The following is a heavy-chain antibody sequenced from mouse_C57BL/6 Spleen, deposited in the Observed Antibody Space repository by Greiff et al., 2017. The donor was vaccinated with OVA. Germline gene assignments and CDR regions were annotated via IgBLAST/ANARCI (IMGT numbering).Heavy chain of an antibody. CDR3: EGGYDYGAD. D-gene: IGHD2-4*01. J-gene: IGHJ3*01. V-gene: IGHV1-7*01. Sequence: QVQLQQSGAELAKPGASVKLSCKASGYTFTSYWMYWVKQRPGQGLEWIGNINPSSGYTKYNQKFKDKATLTADKSSSTAYMQRSSLTYEDSAVYYCEGGYDYGADWGQGTLVSVSA. CDR2: INPSSGYT. CDR1: GYTFTSYW.